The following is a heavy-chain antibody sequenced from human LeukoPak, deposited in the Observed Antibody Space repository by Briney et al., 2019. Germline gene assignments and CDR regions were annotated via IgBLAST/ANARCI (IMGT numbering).Heavy chain of an antibody. CDR1: GFTFSSYA. J-gene: IGHJ4*02. V-gene: IGHV3-30*01. CDR2: ISYDGSNK. CDR3: ARIAGEGSYDY. D-gene: IGHD1-1*01. Sequence: GGSLRLSCAASGFTFSSYAMHWVRQAPGKGLEWVAVISYDGSNKYYADSVKGRFTISRDNSKNTLYLQMNSLRAEDTAVYYCARIAGEGSYDYWGQGTLVTVSS.